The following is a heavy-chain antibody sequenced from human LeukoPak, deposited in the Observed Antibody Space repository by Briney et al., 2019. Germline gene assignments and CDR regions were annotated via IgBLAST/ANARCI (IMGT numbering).Heavy chain of an antibody. D-gene: IGHD1-26*01. Sequence: GGSLRLSCAASGFTFSSYTINWVRQAPGKGLEWVSSISGSSYYIYYADSVRGRFTISRDNAKNSVYLQMNSLRAEDTAVYYCATRPIVGAPYWGQGTLVTVSS. CDR3: ATRPIVGAPY. V-gene: IGHV3-21*01. J-gene: IGHJ4*02. CDR2: ISGSSYYI. CDR1: GFTFSSYT.